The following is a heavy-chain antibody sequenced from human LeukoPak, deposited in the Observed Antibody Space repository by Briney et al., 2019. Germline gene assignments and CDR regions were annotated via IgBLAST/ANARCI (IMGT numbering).Heavy chain of an antibody. D-gene: IGHD5-18*01. V-gene: IGHV3-30-3*01. CDR3: ARDLPRGYSYGSLDY. J-gene: IGHJ4*02. Sequence: GGSLRLSCAASGFTFSSYAMHWVRQAPGKGLEWVAVISYDGSNKYYADSVKGRLTISRDNSKNTPYLQMNSLRAEDTAVYYCARDLPRGYSYGSLDYWGQGTLVTVSS. CDR2: ISYDGSNK. CDR1: GFTFSSYA.